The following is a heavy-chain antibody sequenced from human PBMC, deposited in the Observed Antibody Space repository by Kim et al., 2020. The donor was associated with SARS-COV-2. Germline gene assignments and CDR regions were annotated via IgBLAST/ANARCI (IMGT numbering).Heavy chain of an antibody. CDR1: GGSFSGYY. CDR3: ARGPRGQGQYSYGSRRFDY. D-gene: IGHD5-18*01. J-gene: IGHJ4*02. Sequence: SETLSLTCAVYGGSFSGYYWSWIRQPPGKGLEWIGEINHSGSTNYNPSLKSRVTISVDTSKNQFSLKLSSVTAADTAVYYCARGPRGQGQYSYGSRRFDYWGQGTLVTVSS. CDR2: INHSGST. V-gene: IGHV4-34*01.